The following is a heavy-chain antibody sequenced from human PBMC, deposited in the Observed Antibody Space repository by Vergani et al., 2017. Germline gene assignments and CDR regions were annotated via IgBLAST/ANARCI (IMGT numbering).Heavy chain of an antibody. CDR2: IIPICGTA. D-gene: IGHD6-25*01. CDR3: ARDRASGSAAFDI. V-gene: IGHV1-69*06. J-gene: IGHJ3*02. CDR1: GGTFSSYA. Sequence: QVQLVQSGAEVKKPGSSVKVSCKASGGTFSSYAISWVRQAPGQGLEWMGGIIPICGTANYAQTFQGRVTITADKSTSTAYMELSSLRSEDTAVYYCARDRASGSAAFDIWGQGTMVSVSS.